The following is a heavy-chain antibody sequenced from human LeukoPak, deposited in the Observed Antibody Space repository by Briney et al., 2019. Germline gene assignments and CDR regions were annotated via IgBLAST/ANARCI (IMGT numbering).Heavy chain of an antibody. CDR1: GGSFSGYY. J-gene: IGHJ4*02. Sequence: PSETLSLTCAVYGGSFSGYYWSWIRQPPGKGLEWIGEINHSGSTNYNPSLKSRVTISVDTSKNPSSLKLSSVTAADTAVYYCARRYCSGGSCYTLDYWGQGTLVTVSS. CDR2: INHSGST. V-gene: IGHV4-34*01. CDR3: ARRYCSGGSCYTLDY. D-gene: IGHD2-15*01.